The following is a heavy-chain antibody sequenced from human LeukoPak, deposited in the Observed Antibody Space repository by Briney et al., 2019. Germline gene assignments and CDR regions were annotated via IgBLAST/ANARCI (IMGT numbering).Heavy chain of an antibody. D-gene: IGHD2-2*01. V-gene: IGHV4-30-4*08. CDR2: IYYSGST. Sequence: PSQTLSLTCTVSGGSISSGDYYWSWIRQPPGKGLEWIGYIYYSGSTYYNPSLKSRVTISVDTSKNQFSLKLSSVTAADTAVYYCARVGYDIVVVPAAILYYYYYYMDVWGKGTTVTASS. J-gene: IGHJ6*03. CDR3: ARVGYDIVVVPAAILYYYYYYMDV. CDR1: GGSISSGDYY.